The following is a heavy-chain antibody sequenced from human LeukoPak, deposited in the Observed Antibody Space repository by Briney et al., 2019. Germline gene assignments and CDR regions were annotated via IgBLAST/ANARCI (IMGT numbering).Heavy chain of an antibody. D-gene: IGHD4-23*01. CDR1: GGTFSSYA. CDR3: ATAKFGGNSYFDY. CDR2: INPSGGST. J-gene: IGHJ4*02. Sequence: ASVKVSCKASGGTFSSYAISWVRQAPGQGLEWMGIINPSGGSTNYAQKFQGRVTMTRDTSTSTVYMELSSLRSEDTAVYYCATAKFGGNSYFDYWGQGTLVTVSS. V-gene: IGHV1-46*01.